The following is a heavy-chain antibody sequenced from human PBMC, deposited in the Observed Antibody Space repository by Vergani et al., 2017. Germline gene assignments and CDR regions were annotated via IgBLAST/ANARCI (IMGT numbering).Heavy chain of an antibody. Sequence: EVQLVESGGGLVQPGGSLRLSCAASGFTFSSYSMNWVRQAPGKGLEWVSYISSSSSTIYYADSVKGRFTISRENAKNSLYLQMNSLRAEDTAVYYCARRVVPAARGDYYYYMDVWGKGTTVTVSS. V-gene: IGHV3-48*01. J-gene: IGHJ6*03. CDR2: ISSSSSTI. CDR1: GFTFSSYS. CDR3: ARRVVPAARGDYYYYMDV. D-gene: IGHD2-2*01.